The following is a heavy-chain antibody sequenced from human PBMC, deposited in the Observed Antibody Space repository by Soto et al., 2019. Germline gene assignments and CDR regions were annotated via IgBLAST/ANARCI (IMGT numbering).Heavy chain of an antibody. D-gene: IGHD3-3*01. CDR1: GFTVSSNY. V-gene: IGHV3-53*04. CDR3: ASSDFWSGSGFVI. CDR2: IYSGGST. J-gene: IGHJ3*02. Sequence: EVQLVESGGGLVQPGGSLRLSCAASGFTVSSNYMSWVRQAPGKGLEWVSVIYSGGSTYYADSVNGRFTISRHNSKNTLYLQMNSLRAEDTAVYYCASSDFWSGSGFVIWGQGTMVTVSS.